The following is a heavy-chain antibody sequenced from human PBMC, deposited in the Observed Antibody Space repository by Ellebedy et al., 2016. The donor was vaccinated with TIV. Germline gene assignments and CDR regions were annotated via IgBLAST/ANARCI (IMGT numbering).Heavy chain of an antibody. CDR1: GGSINYHAHC. CDR2: TTYSETT. V-gene: IGHV4-39*01. CDR3: ARGPATGTSRGWFDL. D-gene: IGHD1/OR15-1a*01. J-gene: IGHJ5*02. Sequence: MPSETLSLTCTASGGSINYHAHCWGWIRQPPGKGLEWIASTTYSETTFHKSSLESRVSISVDTSKGQLSLKVNSVTAEDTAVYYCARGPATGTSRGWFDLWGQGTLVSVSS.